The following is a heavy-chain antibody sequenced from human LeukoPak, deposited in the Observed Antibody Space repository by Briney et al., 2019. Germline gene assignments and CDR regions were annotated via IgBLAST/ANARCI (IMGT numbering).Heavy chain of an antibody. V-gene: IGHV1-18*01. CDR3: ARRFCSSVSCYDDDAFDV. D-gene: IGHD2-2*01. Sequence: ASVKVSCKASGHTFVSYGISWVRQAPGQGLEWMGWISGYNGKINCAQKFQGRVTMTTDTSTSTAYLELRSLTSEDTAVYYCARRFCSSVSCYDDDAFDVWGQGTLVTVSS. J-gene: IGHJ3*01. CDR2: ISGYNGKI. CDR1: GHTFVSYG.